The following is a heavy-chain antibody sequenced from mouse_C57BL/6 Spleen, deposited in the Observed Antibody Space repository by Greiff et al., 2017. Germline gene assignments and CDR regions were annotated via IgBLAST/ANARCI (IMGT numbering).Heavy chain of an antibody. J-gene: IGHJ2*01. CDR1: GYAFSSYW. Sequence: VQLQQSGAELVKPGASVKISCKASGYAFSSYWMNWVKQRPGKGLEWIGQIYPGDGDTNYNGKFKGKATLTADKSSSTAYMQLSSLASEDSAVYFCARHRTVVYFDYWGQGTTLTVSS. CDR3: ARHRTVVYFDY. CDR2: IYPGDGDT. V-gene: IGHV1-80*01. D-gene: IGHD1-1*01.